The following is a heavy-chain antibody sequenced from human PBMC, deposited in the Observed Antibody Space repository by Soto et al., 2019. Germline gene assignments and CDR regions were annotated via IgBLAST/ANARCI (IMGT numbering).Heavy chain of an antibody. Sequence: ASVKVSCKASGYTFTSYDINWVRQATGQGLEWMGWMNPNSGNTGYAQKFQGRVTMTRNTSISTAYMELSSLRSEDTAVYYCARGGSQQWLARDPDAFDIWGQGTMVTVSS. CDR3: ARGGSQQWLARDPDAFDI. D-gene: IGHD6-19*01. CDR2: MNPNSGNT. V-gene: IGHV1-8*01. CDR1: GYTFTSYD. J-gene: IGHJ3*02.